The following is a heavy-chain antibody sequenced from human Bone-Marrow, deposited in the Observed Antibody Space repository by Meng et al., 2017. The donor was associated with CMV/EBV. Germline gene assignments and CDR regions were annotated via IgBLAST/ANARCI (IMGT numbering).Heavy chain of an antibody. CDR2: IWGDGSTT. Sequence: GGSLRLSCGVSGSTLSGDWMHWVRQGPGKGLMWVSYIWGDGSTTGYADSVRGRFTISRDNAKNTVYVEMNSLRFEDTGVYYCARDRHYAMDVWGRGTTVTVSS. J-gene: IGHJ6*02. CDR3: ARDRHYAMDV. V-gene: IGHV3-74*01. CDR1: GSTLSGDW.